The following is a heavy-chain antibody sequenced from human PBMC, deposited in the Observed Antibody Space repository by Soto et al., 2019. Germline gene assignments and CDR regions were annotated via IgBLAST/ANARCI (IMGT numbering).Heavy chain of an antibody. V-gene: IGHV4-59*08. D-gene: IGHD3-22*01. CDR1: GGSISSYY. CDR3: ARHSSGWFDP. CDR2: VHYSGTT. Sequence: PSETLSLTCTVSGGSISSYYWSWIRQPPGKGLEWIAYVHYSGTTNYNPSLESRVTISVDTSKNQFSLKLTSVSAADTALYYCARHSSGWFDPWGQGTLVTVS. J-gene: IGHJ5*02.